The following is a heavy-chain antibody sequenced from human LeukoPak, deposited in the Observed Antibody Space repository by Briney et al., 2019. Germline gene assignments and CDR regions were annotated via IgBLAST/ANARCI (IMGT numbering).Heavy chain of an antibody. D-gene: IGHD2-2*01. J-gene: IGHJ6*02. Sequence: PGGSLRLSCAASGFTFDDYGMSWVRQAPGKGLEWVSGINWNGCSTGYADSVKGRSTISRDNAKNSLYLQMNSLRAEDTALYYCARDYCSSTSFGCYYGMDVWGQGTTVTVSS. V-gene: IGHV3-20*04. CDR3: ARDYCSSTSFGCYYGMDV. CDR2: INWNGCST. CDR1: GFTFDDYG.